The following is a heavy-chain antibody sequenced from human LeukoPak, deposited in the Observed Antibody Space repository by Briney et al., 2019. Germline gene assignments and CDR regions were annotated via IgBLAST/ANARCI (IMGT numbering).Heavy chain of an antibody. D-gene: IGHD2-2*02. CDR1: GYTFTSYG. CDR3: ARPRIPLVVPAAIGAFDI. J-gene: IGHJ3*02. V-gene: IGHV1-18*01. CDR2: ISPYNGNT. Sequence: ASVKVSCKASGYTFTSYGISWVRQAPGQGLEWMGWISPYNGNTNYAQKVQGRVTMTTDTSTSTAYMELRSLRSDDTAVYYCARPRIPLVVPAAIGAFDIWGQGTMVTVSS.